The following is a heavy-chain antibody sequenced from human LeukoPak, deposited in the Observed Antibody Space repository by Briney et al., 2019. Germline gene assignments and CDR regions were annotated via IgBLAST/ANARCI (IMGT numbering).Heavy chain of an antibody. J-gene: IGHJ5*02. CDR3: ARAAGSLAYSSGSPNWFDP. CDR1: GGSFSGYY. Sequence: SETLSLTCAVYGGSFSGYYWSWIRQPPGKGLEWIGEINHSGSTNYNPSLKGRVTISVDTSKNQFSLKLSSVTAADTAVYYCARAAGSLAYSSGSPNWFDPWGQGTLVTVSS. CDR2: INHSGST. D-gene: IGHD6-19*01. V-gene: IGHV4-34*01.